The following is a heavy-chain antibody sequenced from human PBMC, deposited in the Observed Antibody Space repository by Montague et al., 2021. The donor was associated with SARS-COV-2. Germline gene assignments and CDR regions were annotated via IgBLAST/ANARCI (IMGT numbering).Heavy chain of an antibody. CDR3: ARGVYNRVIFVVSPRYYFDY. CDR2: VSHPGSA. Sequence: SETLSLTCAVYTEAFNGYYWTWTRQPPGKGLEWIGDVSHPGSAKYHPSLKGRVSISVNTWRTQVSLRLTSVTAADTATYYCARGVYNRVIFVVSPRYYFDYWGQGNMVAVSA. V-gene: IGHV4-34*01. D-gene: IGHD3-9*01. CDR1: TEAFNGYY. J-gene: IGHJ4*02.